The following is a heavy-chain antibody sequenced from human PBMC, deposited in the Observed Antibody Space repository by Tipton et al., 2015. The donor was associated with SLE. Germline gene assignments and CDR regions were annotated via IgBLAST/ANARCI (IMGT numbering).Heavy chain of an antibody. D-gene: IGHD2-2*01. Sequence: TLSLTCNVSGGSISNNNYYWGWIRQPPGKGLEWIGSIYYTGSTYYNPSLKSRVTISVDTSKNQFSLKLSSVTAADTAVYYCARHGRGSAFFDYWGQGTLVTVSS. CDR1: GGSISNNNYY. CDR3: ARHGRGSAFFDY. CDR2: IYYTGST. J-gene: IGHJ4*02. V-gene: IGHV4-39*07.